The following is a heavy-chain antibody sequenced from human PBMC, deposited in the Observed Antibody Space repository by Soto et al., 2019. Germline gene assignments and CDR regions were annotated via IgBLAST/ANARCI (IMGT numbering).Heavy chain of an antibody. CDR2: IYWDDDE. V-gene: IGHV2-5*02. J-gene: IGHJ4*02. Sequence: QITLNESGPTQVKPRQTLTLTCTFSGFSLTTSGVGVGWIRQSPGKAPEWLALIYWDDDERYSPSLKSRLTLTKDTSKDHVVLTMADLDPADTATYYCAHRVLRTVFGLVTTTAIYFDFWVQGTPVAVSS. D-gene: IGHD3-3*01. CDR1: GFSLTTSGVG. CDR3: AHRVLRTVFGLVTTTAIYFDF.